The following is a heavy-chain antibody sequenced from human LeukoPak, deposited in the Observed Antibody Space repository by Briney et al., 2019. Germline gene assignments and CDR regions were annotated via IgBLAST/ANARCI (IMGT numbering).Heavy chain of an antibody. J-gene: IGHJ2*01. CDR1: GGSISSSSYY. CDR2: IYYSGSP. CDR3: AVYSRSWYRYFDL. Sequence: SETLSLTCTVSGGSISSSSYYWGWIRQPPGKGLEWIGSIYYSGSPYYTPSLKSRVTISVDTSKNKFSLKLSSVTAADTAVYYCAVYSRSWYRYFDLWGRGTLVTVSS. D-gene: IGHD6-13*01. V-gene: IGHV4-39*01.